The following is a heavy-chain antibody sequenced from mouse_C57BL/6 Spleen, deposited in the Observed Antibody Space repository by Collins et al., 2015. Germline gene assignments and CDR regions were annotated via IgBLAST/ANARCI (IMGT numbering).Heavy chain of an antibody. CDR3: ARDYGRDWYFDV. V-gene: IGHV1-87*01. Sequence: QVQLQQSGAELARPGASVKLSCKASGYTFTSYWMQWVKQRPGQGLEWIGAIYPGDGDTRYTQKFKGKATLTADKSSSTAYMQLSSLASEDSAVYYCARDYGRDWYFDVWGAGTTVTVSS. D-gene: IGHD1-1*01. J-gene: IGHJ1*01. CDR2: IYPGDGDT. CDR1: GYTFTSYW.